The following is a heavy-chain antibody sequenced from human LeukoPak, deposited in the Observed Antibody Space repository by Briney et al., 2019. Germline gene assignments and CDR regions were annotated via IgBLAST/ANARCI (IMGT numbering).Heavy chain of an antibody. V-gene: IGHV4-34*01. J-gene: IGHJ4*02. CDR1: GVSFSGYY. CDR2: INHSGST. CDR3: AVPDYYDSSGNLDY. D-gene: IGHD3-22*01. Sequence: SETLSLTCAVYGVSFSGYYWSWIRQPPGKGLEWLGEINHSGSTNYNPSLKSRVTISVDTSKNQFSLKLSSVTAADTAVYYCAVPDYYDSSGNLDYWGQGTLVTVSS.